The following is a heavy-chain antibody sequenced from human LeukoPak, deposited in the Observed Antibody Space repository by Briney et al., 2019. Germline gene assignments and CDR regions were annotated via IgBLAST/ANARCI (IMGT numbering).Heavy chain of an antibody. D-gene: IGHD4-17*01. CDR3: AKDRRWSTVTTRAWYFDY. J-gene: IGHJ4*02. CDR1: GFTFSSYA. Sequence: PGGSLRLSCAASGFTFSSYAMSWVRQAPGKGLEWVSAISGSGGSTYYADSVKGRFTISRDNSKNTLYLQMNSLRAEDTAVYYCAKDRRWSTVTTRAWYFDYWGQGTLVTVSS. CDR2: ISGSGGST. V-gene: IGHV3-23*01.